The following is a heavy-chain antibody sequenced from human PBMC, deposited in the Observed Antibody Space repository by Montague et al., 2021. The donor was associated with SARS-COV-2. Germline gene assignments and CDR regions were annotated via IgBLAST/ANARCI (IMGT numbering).Heavy chain of an antibody. V-gene: IGHV4-34*01. CDR3: ARGTRVVGMTPGFRY. J-gene: IGHJ4*02. CDR2: IDHSGNT. Sequence: SETLSLTCAVYRGSFHIFSWGWIRQSPGKGLEWIGEIDHSGNTKYNPSLESRVTISVDTSKNQFSLNLTSVTAADTAMYYCARGTRVVGMTPGFRYWGQGTQVAVSS. D-gene: IGHD1-26*01. CDR1: RGSFHIFS.